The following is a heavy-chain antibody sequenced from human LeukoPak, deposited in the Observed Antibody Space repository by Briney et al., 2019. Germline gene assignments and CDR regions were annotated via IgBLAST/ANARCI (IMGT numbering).Heavy chain of an antibody. V-gene: IGHV3-23*01. CDR2: ISGSGGST. J-gene: IGHJ4*02. Sequence: PGGSLRLSCAASGFTFSSYAMSWVRQAPGKGLEWVSAISGSGGSTYYADSVKGRFTISRDNSKNTLYLQMNSLRAEDTAVYYCAKDGPPIVVVVAATPGYFDYWGQGTLDTVSS. CDR1: GFTFSSYA. CDR3: AKDGPPIVVVVAATPGYFDY. D-gene: IGHD2-15*01.